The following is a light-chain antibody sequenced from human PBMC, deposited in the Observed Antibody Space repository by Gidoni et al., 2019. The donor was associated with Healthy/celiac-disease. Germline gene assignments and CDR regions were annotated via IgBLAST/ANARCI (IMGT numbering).Light chain of an antibody. V-gene: IGKV3-15*01. CDR3: QQYNNWPTWT. CDR1: QSVSSN. J-gene: IGKJ1*01. Sequence: EIVMTQSPATLSVSPGERATLSCRASQSVSSNFAWYQQKPGQAPRLLIDGASTRATGIPAKCSGSGSGKEFTLTISSLQSEDFAVYCCQQYNNWPTWTFGQGTKVEIK. CDR2: GAS.